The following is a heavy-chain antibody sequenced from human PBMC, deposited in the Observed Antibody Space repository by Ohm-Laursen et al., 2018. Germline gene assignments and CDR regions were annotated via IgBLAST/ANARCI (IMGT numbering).Heavy chain of an antibody. CDR3: ARDPTFHAFDI. J-gene: IGHJ3*02. V-gene: IGHV3-30*03. CDR1: EFSFSSYS. Sequence: SLRLSCSASEFSFSSYSMHWVRQAPGEGLEWVAVISYDGTNKYYADSVKGRFTISRDNAKNSLYLQINSLKGEDTAVYFCARDPTFHAFDIWGQGTMVTVSS. D-gene: IGHD2/OR15-2a*01. CDR2: ISYDGTNK.